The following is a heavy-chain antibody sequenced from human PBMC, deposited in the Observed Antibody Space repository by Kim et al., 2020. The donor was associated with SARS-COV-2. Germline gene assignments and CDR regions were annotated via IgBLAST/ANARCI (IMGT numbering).Heavy chain of an antibody. CDR1: GFTFSNYD. V-gene: IGHV3-23*01. J-gene: IGHJ5*01. D-gene: IGHD6-19*01. CDR2: ISGSAGST. CDR3: AKDMMNSSGWFDS. Sequence: GGSLRLSCTASGFTFSNYDMSWVRQVPGKGLEWVASISGSAGSTYYADFVKGRFTISRDNSKNTLYVQMNTLRAEDTAMYYCAKDMMNSSGWFDSWGQGT.